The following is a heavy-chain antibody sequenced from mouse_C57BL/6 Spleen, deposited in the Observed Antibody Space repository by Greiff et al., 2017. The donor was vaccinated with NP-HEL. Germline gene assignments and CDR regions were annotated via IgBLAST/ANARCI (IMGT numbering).Heavy chain of an antibody. CDR1: GYTFTSYW. J-gene: IGHJ4*01. Sequence: QVQLQQPGAELVKPGASVKMSCKASGYTFTSYWITWVKQRPGQGLEWIGDIYPGSGSTNYNEKFKSKATLTVDKSSSTAYMQLSSLTSEDSAVYYCARREDYAYLMDYWGQGTSVTVSS. CDR2: IYPGSGST. D-gene: IGHD2-2*01. CDR3: ARREDYAYLMDY. V-gene: IGHV1-55*01.